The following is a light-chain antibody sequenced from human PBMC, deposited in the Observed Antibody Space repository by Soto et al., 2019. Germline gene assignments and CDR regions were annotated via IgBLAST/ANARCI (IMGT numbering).Light chain of an antibody. CDR3: SSYASSSLWV. CDR1: SSDVGGYNY. J-gene: IGLJ3*02. Sequence: QSALTQPASVSGSPGQSITISCVGTSSDVGGYNYVSWYQQHPGKAPKLMIYEVSNRPSGFSDRFSGSKSGHTASLTISGLQAEDEADYYCSSYASSSLWVFGGGTQLTVL. CDR2: EVS. V-gene: IGLV2-14*01.